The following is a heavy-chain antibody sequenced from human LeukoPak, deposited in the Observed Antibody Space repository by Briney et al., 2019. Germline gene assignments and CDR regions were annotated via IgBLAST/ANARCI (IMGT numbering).Heavy chain of an antibody. J-gene: IGHJ4*02. CDR2: INPSTGST. V-gene: IGHV1-46*01. D-gene: IGHD5-24*01. CDR3: ARDLPPEVATNRYDY. Sequence: GASVKVSCKASGDTFTRYYMHWVRQAPGQGLEWMGIINPSTGSTGYAQKFQGRVTMTRDTSTSTVYMELSSLRSEDTAVYYCARDLPPEVATNRYDYWGQGTLITVSS. CDR1: GDTFTRYY.